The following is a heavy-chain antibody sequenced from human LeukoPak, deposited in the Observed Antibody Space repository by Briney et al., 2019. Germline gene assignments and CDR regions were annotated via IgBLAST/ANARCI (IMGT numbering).Heavy chain of an antibody. CDR1: GFTFSSYS. V-gene: IGHV3-23*01. D-gene: IGHD2-21*01. J-gene: IGHJ5*01. CDR2: ISGTGGAT. Sequence: GGSLRLSCAASGFTFSSYSMSWVRQAPGKGLQWVSQISGTGGATWYAGFARDRFTISRDNSKKTLYLQMSGLRVEDTAMYYCVKDPRDTYGTNWFVSWGQGTLLIVSS. CDR3: VKDPRDTYGTNWFVS.